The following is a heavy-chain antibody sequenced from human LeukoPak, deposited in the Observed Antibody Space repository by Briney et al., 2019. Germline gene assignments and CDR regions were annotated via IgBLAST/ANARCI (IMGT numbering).Heavy chain of an antibody. D-gene: IGHD3-16*01. CDR1: GFTFSSYW. V-gene: IGHV3-74*01. CDR2: INSDGSST. Sequence: GGSLRLSCAASGFTFSSYWMHWVRQAPGKGLVWVSGINSDGSSTTYADSAKGRFTISRDNSKNTLYLQVNSLRAEDTAVYYCASVRKRYGGGYYYGMDVWGQGTTVTVSS. J-gene: IGHJ6*02. CDR3: ASVRKRYGGGYYYGMDV.